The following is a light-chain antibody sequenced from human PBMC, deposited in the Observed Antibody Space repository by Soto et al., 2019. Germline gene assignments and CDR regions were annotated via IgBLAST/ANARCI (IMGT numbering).Light chain of an antibody. CDR2: EGS. J-gene: IGLJ1*01. CDR1: SSNIGSYNL. V-gene: IGLV2-23*01. Sequence: QSVLTQPASVSGALGQSITISCIGSSSNIGSYNLVSWYQHQPGKAPKIMIFEGSKRPSGVSNRFSGSRSGNTASLTISGLQAEDDADYYCCSFAGSGTQSVFGTGTKVTV. CDR3: CSFAGSGTQSV.